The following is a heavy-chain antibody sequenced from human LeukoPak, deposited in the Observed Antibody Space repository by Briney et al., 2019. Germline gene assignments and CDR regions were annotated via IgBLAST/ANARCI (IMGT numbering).Heavy chain of an antibody. D-gene: IGHD7-27*01. CDR3: ARAGRLWVAFDI. V-gene: IGHV4-61*02. J-gene: IGHJ3*02. CDR1: GGSISSGSYY. Sequence: PSQTLSLTCTVSGGSISSGSYYWSWIRQPAGKGLEWIGRIYTSGSTNYNPSLKSRVTISVDTSKNQFSLKLSSVTAADTAVYYCARAGRLWVAFDIWGQGTMVTVFS. CDR2: IYTSGST.